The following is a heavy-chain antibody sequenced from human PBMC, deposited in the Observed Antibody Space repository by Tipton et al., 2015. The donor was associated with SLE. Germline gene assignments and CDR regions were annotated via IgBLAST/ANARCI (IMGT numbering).Heavy chain of an antibody. V-gene: IGHV4-31*03. CDR1: GGSISSGAYL. D-gene: IGHD4-17*01. CDR2: IYYSGRT. CDR3: AKDYNHDNADYN. Sequence: TLSLTCIVSGGSISSGAYLWSWIRQHPGKGLEWIGYIYYSGRTYYNPSLKSRISISVDTSKNQFSLKLSSVTVADTAVYYCAKDYNHDNADYNWGQGTLVIVSS. J-gene: IGHJ4*02.